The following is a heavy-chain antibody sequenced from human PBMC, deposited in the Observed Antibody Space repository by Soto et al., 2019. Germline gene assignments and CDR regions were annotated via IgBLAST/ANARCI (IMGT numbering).Heavy chain of an antibody. CDR3: AKHGAFYFAD. J-gene: IGHJ4*01. D-gene: IGHD3-16*01. CDR2: IDQRGSS. V-gene: IGHV4-4*02. Sequence: QVHLQESGPGLVKPSGTLSLTCAVCSDSSRSPNWWSWVRQPPGKGLEWIGQIDQRGSSTYNPSLTSLKSRVTMSIEWSKNQLSLMLTSVTAADTAVYYCAKHGAFYFADWGHGTPVIVSS. CDR1: SDSSRSPNW.